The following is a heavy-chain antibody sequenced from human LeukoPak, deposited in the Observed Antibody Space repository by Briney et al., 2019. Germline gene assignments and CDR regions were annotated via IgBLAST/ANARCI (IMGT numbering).Heavy chain of an antibody. J-gene: IGHJ4*02. CDR1: GYTFTRYA. CDR3: ARGAGSNWERTYFDY. D-gene: IGHD6-13*01. V-gene: IGHV7-4-1*02. Sequence: ASVKVSCKASGYTFTRYALNWVRQAPGRGLQWMGWINTNTGSPTYAQGFRGRFVFSLDTSVSTTYLQISSLEAEDGAVYYCARGAGSNWERTYFDYWGQGALVTVSS. CDR2: INTNTGSP.